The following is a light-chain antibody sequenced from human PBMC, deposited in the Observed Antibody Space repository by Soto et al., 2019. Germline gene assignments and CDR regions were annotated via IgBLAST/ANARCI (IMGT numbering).Light chain of an antibody. Sequence: EIVLTQSPGTLSLSPGDRATLSCRASQTVSFSYLAWYQQKPGQAPRLLIYGASSRATGIPDRFSGSESGTDFTLTISRLEPEDFAFYHCQQYGSSPLTFGGGTKVEIK. J-gene: IGKJ4*01. CDR2: GAS. CDR3: QQYGSSPLT. CDR1: QTVSFSY. V-gene: IGKV3-20*01.